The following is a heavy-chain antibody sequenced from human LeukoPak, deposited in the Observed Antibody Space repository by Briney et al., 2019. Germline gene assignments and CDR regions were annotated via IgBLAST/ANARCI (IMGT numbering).Heavy chain of an antibody. V-gene: IGHV3-7*01. CDR1: GFTFSSYW. Sequence: VGTLRLSCAASGFTFSSYWMSWVRQAPGQGLEWVANIKQDGGEKYSVDSVKSGYTISRYNAKNSLYLQMSTLRAAETTVYYFARQVLRYFDWLLSRDGYNSPYYFDYWGQGTLVTVSS. CDR2: IKQDGGEK. J-gene: IGHJ4*02. D-gene: IGHD3-9*01. CDR3: ARQVLRYFDWLLSRDGYNSPYYFDY.